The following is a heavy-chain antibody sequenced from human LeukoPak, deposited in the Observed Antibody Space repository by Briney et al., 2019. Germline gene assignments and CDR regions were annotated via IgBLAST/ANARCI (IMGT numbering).Heavy chain of an antibody. Sequence: SETLSLTCTVSGGSISSGSYYWSWIRQPAGKGLEWIGRIYTSGSTNYNPSLKSRVTISVDTSKNQFSLKLSSVTAADTAVYYCARDSGWYFDLWGRGTLVTVSS. D-gene: IGHD6-19*01. CDR3: ARDSGWYFDL. CDR2: IYTSGST. CDR1: GGSISSGSYY. V-gene: IGHV4-61*02. J-gene: IGHJ2*01.